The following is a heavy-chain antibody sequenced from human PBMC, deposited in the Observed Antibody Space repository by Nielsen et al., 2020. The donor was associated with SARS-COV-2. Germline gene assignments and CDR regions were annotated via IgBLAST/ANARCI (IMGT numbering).Heavy chain of an antibody. Sequence: GGSLRLSCAVSGLTFSKYWMSWLRQAPGKGLEWVANIEQDGGEKFYVDSVKGRFTISRDNAKNALYLQMNNLRAEDTAVYYCARAYYDSSNINYWGQGTLDTVSS. CDR3: ARAYYDSSNINY. CDR1: GLTFSKYW. V-gene: IGHV3-7*03. D-gene: IGHD3-22*01. CDR2: IEQDGGEK. J-gene: IGHJ4*02.